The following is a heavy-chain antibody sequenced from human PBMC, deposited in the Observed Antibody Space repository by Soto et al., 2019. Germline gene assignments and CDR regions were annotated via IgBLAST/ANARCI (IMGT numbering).Heavy chain of an antibody. CDR1: GFTFTSHD. V-gene: IGHV3-30*03. CDR3: ARRGRGQMYYGMDV. CDR2: ISYSGSEK. J-gene: IGHJ6*02. Sequence: GGSLRLSCAVSGFTFTSHDMHWVRQAPGKGLEWVAFISYSGSEKSYVDSVKGRLTISRDNSKNTLYLQMDSLRAEDTAVYYRARRGRGQMYYGMDVWGQGTAVTVSS. D-gene: IGHD2-15*01.